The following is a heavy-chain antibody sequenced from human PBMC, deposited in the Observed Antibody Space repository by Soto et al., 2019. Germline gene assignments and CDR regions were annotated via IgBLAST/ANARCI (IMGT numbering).Heavy chain of an antibody. CDR2: INAGNGNT. V-gene: IGHV1-3*01. D-gene: IGHD2-2*01. CDR3: ARGGELGYCSSTSCYSASAYYYYMDV. J-gene: IGHJ6*03. CDR1: GYTFTSYA. Sequence: ASVKVSCKASGYTFTSYAMHWVRQAPGQRLEWMGWINAGNGNTKYSQKFQGRVTITRDTSASTAYMELSSLRSEDTAVYYCARGGELGYCSSTSCYSASAYYYYMDVWGKGTTVTVSS.